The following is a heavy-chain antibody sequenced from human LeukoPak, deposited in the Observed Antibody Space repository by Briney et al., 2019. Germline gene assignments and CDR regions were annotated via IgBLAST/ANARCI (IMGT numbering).Heavy chain of an antibody. CDR1: GFTFDDYG. D-gene: IGHD6-6*01. CDR3: ARVRYSSSPGYYYYMDV. CDR2: INWNGGST. Sequence: GGSLRLSCAASGFTFDDYGMSWVRQAPGTGLEWVSGINWNGGSTGYADSVKGRFTISRDNAKNSLYLQMNSLRAEDTALYYCARVRYSSSPGYYYYMDVWGKGTTVTVSS. J-gene: IGHJ6*03. V-gene: IGHV3-20*04.